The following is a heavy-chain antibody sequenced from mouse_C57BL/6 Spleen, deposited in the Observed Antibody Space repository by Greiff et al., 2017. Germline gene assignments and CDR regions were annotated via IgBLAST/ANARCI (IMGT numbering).Heavy chain of an antibody. CDR2: ISSGGDYI. CDR1: GFTFSSYA. CDR3: TRGPDFYGNYGAMDY. D-gene: IGHD2-1*01. J-gene: IGHJ4*01. V-gene: IGHV5-9-1*02. Sequence: EVKLVESGEGLVKPGGSLKLSCAASGFTFSSYAMSWVRQTPEKRLEWVAYISSGGDYIYYADTVKGRFTISRDNARNTLYLQMSSLKSEDTAMYYCTRGPDFYGNYGAMDYWGQGTSVTVSS.